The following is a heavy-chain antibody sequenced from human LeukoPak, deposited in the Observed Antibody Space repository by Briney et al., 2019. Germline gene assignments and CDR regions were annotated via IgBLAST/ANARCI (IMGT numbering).Heavy chain of an antibody. J-gene: IGHJ6*02. CDR3: TTDWPPDFWSGPYGMDV. V-gene: IGHV3-15*01. D-gene: IGHD3-3*01. Sequence: GGSLRLSCAASGFTFNNAWMNWVRQAPGKGLEWVGRIKSKNVGGTTDYAAPVKGRFTISRDDSKNTLYLQMNSLKTEDTAVYYCTTDWPPDFWSGPYGMDVWGQGTTVTVSS. CDR2: IKSKNVGGTT. CDR1: GFTFNNAW.